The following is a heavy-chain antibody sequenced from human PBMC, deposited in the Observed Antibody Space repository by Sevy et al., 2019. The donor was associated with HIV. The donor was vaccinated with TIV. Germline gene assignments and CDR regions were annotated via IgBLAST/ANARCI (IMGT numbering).Heavy chain of an antibody. V-gene: IGHV3-30-3*01. J-gene: IGHJ4*02. CDR3: ASGNPGIAVAGTHY. CDR1: GFTFSSYA. CDR2: ISYDGSNK. Sequence: GGSLRLSCAASGFTFSSYAMHWVRQAPGKGLEWVAVISYDGSNKYYADSVKGRFTISRDNSKNTLYLQMNSLRAEDTAVYYCASGNPGIAVAGTHYWGQGTLVTVSS. D-gene: IGHD6-19*01.